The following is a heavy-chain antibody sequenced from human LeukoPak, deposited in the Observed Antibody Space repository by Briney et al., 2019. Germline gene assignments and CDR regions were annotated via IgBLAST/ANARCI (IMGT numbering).Heavy chain of an antibody. V-gene: IGHV3-66*01. CDR2: IYSGGST. J-gene: IGHJ4*02. CDR3: ARVPTGGYYFDY. D-gene: IGHD1-1*01. Sequence: GGSLRLSCAASGFTVSSNYMSWVRQAPGKGLAWVSVIYSGGSTYYADSVKGRFTISRDNSKNTLYLQINSLRAEDTAVYYCARVPTGGYYFDYWGQGTLVTVSS. CDR1: GFTVSSNY.